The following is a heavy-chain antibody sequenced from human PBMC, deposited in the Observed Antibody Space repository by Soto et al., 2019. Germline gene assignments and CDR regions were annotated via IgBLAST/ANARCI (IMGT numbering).Heavy chain of an antibody. CDR3: AGGVSSGSYYNGFET. J-gene: IGHJ5*02. Sequence: VSCKASGSTFTGDYMHWVRQAPGQGRAWMGWINTYSCGTDYAQKFQGRGTLNRDASSSRACMELSRMRSDDTAVYYWAGGVSSGSYYNGFETWGQGTPVT. CDR2: INTYSCGT. D-gene: IGHD1-26*01. CDR1: GSTFTGDY. V-gene: IGHV1-2*02.